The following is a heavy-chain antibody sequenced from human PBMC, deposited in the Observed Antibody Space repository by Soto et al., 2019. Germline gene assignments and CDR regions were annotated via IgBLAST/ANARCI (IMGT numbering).Heavy chain of an antibody. J-gene: IGHJ5*01. CDR2: TFYRSKWYS. D-gene: IGHD2-15*01. CDR1: GDSVSSNSAT. CDR3: ARGYCSGSSCFSDWFDS. Sequence: QVQLQQSGPGLVKPSQTLSLTCVLAGDSVSSNSATWIWIRKSPWRGLEWLGRTFYRSKWYSEYALSVKSRISINPDTSKTQFSLQLNSVTPEDTAIYYCARGYCSGSSCFSDWFDSWGQGTLVTVSS. V-gene: IGHV6-1*01.